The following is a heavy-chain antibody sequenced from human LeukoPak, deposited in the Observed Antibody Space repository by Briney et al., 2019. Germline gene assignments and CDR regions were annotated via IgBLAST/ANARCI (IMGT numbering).Heavy chain of an antibody. CDR1: GYTFTSYG. CDR2: ISPYNGNK. J-gene: IGHJ4*02. Sequence: ASVKVSCKASGYTFTSYGIIWVRQAPGQGLEWMGWISPYNGNKYTAQKFQGRFTMTTDASTNIAYMEMRSLRSDDTAVYYCARSNGNYRGDYWGQGTLVTVSS. CDR3: ARSNGNYRGDY. V-gene: IGHV1-18*04. D-gene: IGHD5-24*01.